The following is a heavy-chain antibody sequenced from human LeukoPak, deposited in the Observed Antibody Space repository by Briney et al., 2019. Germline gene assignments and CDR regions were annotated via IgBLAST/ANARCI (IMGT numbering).Heavy chain of an antibody. J-gene: IGHJ4*02. Sequence: GGSLRLSCAASGFTFSSYGMQWFRQAPDKGLEWVAAISNDGSNKYYADSVKGRFTMSRDNSKNTLYVQMNSLRAEDTAVYYCAKVDIVATIDAGRLVDYWGQGTLVTVSS. V-gene: IGHV3-30*18. CDR1: GFTFSSYG. D-gene: IGHD5-12*01. CDR2: ISNDGSNK. CDR3: AKVDIVATIDAGRLVDY.